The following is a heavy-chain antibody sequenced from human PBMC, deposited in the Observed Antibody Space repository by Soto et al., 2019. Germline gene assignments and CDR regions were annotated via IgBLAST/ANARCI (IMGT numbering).Heavy chain of an antibody. V-gene: IGHV1-46*03. CDR3: CRPPFASGSGWYAS. J-gene: IGHJ5*01. D-gene: IGHD6-19*01. Sequence: QVQLVQSGAEVKKPGTSVKVSCKASGYTFTTYYIHWVRQAPGQGLEWMGIINPSSGSTSSAQKFQGRVTMTRDTSTSTVYMELSRLRSDDTAVYFCCRPPFASGSGWYASWGQGTLVTVSS. CDR2: INPSSGST. CDR1: GYTFTTYY.